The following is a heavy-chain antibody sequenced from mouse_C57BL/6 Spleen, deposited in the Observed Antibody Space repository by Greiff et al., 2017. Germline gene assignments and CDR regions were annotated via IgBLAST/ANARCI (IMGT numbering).Heavy chain of an antibody. J-gene: IGHJ3*01. D-gene: IGHD3-2*02. CDR3: ARRKDSSGLAWFAY. CDR2: INPGSGGT. CDR1: GYAFTNYL. V-gene: IGHV1-54*01. Sequence: SGAELVRPGTSVKVSCKASGYAFTNYLIEWVKQRPGQGLEWIGVINPGSGGTNYNEKFKGKATLTADKSSSTAYMQLSSLTSEDSAVYFCARRKDSSGLAWFAYWGQGTLVTVSA.